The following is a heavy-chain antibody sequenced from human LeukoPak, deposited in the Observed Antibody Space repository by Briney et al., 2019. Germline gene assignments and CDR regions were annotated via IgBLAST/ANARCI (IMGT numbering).Heavy chain of an antibody. D-gene: IGHD6-13*01. V-gene: IGHV3-30*03. CDR3: ARTSSNRPGYSSSWYSGMVYYYYGMDV. CDR2: ISYDGSNK. Sequence: GGSLRLSCAASGFTFSSYGMHWVRQAPGKGLEWVAVISYDGSNKYYADSVKGRFTISRDNAKNSLYLQMNSLRAEDTAVYYCARTSSNRPGYSSSWYSGMVYYYYGMDVWGQGTTVTVSS. J-gene: IGHJ6*02. CDR1: GFTFSSYG.